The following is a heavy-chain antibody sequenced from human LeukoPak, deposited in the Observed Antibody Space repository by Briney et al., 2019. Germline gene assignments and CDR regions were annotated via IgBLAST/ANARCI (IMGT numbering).Heavy chain of an antibody. CDR1: GYTFTGYY. D-gene: IGHD4-17*01. V-gene: IGHV1-2*02. CDR3: ARTSPTYYYMDV. J-gene: IGHJ6*03. Sequence: GASVKVSCKASGYTFTGYYMHWVRQAPGQGLEWMGWINPNSGGTNYAQKFQGRVTMTRDTSISTAYMELSRLRSEDTAVYYCARTSPTYYYMDVWGKGTTVTVSS. CDR2: INPNSGGT.